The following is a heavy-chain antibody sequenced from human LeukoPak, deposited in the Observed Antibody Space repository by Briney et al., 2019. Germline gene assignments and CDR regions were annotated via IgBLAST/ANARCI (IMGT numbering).Heavy chain of an antibody. Sequence: ASVTVSFKASGYTFTGYYMHWVRQAPGQGLEWMGWINPNSGGTNYAQKFQGRVTMTRDTSISTAYMELSRLRSDDTAVYYCARDSRYYYYMDVWGKGTTVTVSS. J-gene: IGHJ6*03. CDR2: INPNSGGT. V-gene: IGHV1-2*02. CDR1: GYTFTGYY. CDR3: ARDSRYYYYMDV.